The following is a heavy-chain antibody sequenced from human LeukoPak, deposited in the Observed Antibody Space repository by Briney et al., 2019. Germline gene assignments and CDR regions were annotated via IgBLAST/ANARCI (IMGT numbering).Heavy chain of an antibody. CDR2: IYYSGST. Sequence: SETLSLTCTVSGGSISSSSYYWGWFRQPPGKGLEWIGNIYYSGSTYYNPSLKSRVTISVDTSKNQFSLRLSSVTPADTAVYYCARKYYYDSERGAFDMWGQGTVVSVTS. CDR1: GGSISSSSYY. CDR3: ARKYYYDSERGAFDM. J-gene: IGHJ3*02. D-gene: IGHD3-22*01. V-gene: IGHV4-39*07.